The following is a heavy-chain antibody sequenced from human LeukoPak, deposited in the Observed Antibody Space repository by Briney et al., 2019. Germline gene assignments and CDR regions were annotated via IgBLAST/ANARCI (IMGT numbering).Heavy chain of an antibody. CDR2: ISNSGSTI. D-gene: IGHD1-7*01. CDR3: ARDLWHNWNYRTDY. J-gene: IGHJ4*02. Sequence: PGGSLRLSCAASGFTFSDYYMSWIRQAPGKGLEWVSYISNSGSTIYYADSVKGRFTISRDSAKNSLYLQMNSLRAEDTAVYYCARDLWHNWNYRTDYWGQGTLVTVSS. CDR1: GFTFSDYY. V-gene: IGHV3-11*01.